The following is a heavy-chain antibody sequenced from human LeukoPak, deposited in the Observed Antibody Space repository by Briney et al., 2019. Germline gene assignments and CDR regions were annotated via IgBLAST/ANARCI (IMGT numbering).Heavy chain of an antibody. CDR2: ISGGSGGST. CDR1: GFTFSRHA. Sequence: GGSLRLSCAASGFTFSRHAMNWVRQAPGKGLEWVSGISGGSGGSTEHADSVKGRFIISRDNSKNTLYLQMNSLRAEDTAVYYCARGRTPAFDIWGQGTMVTVSS. J-gene: IGHJ3*02. CDR3: ARGRTPAFDI. V-gene: IGHV3-23*01.